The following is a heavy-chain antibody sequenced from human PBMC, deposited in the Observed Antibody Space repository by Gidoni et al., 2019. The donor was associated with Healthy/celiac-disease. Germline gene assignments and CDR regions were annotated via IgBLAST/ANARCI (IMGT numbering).Heavy chain of an antibody. Sequence: EVQLVQSGAEVKKPGESLRISCKGSGSSFTSYWISWVRQMPGKGLEWMGRIDPSDSYTNYSPSFQGHVTISADKSISTAYLQWSSLKASDTAMYYCARLTQIAAAASALGYWGQGTLVTVSS. CDR2: IDPSDSYT. CDR1: GSSFTSYW. CDR3: ARLTQIAAAASALGY. V-gene: IGHV5-10-1*03. J-gene: IGHJ4*02. D-gene: IGHD6-13*01.